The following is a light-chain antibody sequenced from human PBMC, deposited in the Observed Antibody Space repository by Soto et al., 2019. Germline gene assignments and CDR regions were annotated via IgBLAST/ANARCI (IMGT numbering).Light chain of an antibody. CDR2: DAS. V-gene: IGKV1-5*01. Sequence: DIQMTQSPPTLSASVGDRVTITCRASQSVDNWLAWYQQKPGKAPELLIYDASNRASGIPVRFSGSGSGTDFTLTITRLEPEDFAVYYCQEYDDSPPITFGLGTRLEIK. J-gene: IGKJ5*01. CDR1: QSVDNW. CDR3: QEYDDSPPIT.